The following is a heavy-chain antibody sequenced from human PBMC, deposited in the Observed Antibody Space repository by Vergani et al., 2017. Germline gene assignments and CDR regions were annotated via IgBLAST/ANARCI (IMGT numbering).Heavy chain of an antibody. CDR2: IYYSGST. J-gene: IGHJ4*02. CDR3: ARGTLDYREYYFDY. CDR1: GGSISSYY. V-gene: IGHV4-59*01. Sequence: QVQLQESGPGLVKPSETLSLTCTVSGGSISSYYWSWIRQPPGKGLEWIGYIYYSGSTNYNPSLKSRVTISVDTSKNPFSLRLSSVTAADTAVYCCARGTLDYREYYFDYWGQGTLVTVSS. D-gene: IGHD4-11*01.